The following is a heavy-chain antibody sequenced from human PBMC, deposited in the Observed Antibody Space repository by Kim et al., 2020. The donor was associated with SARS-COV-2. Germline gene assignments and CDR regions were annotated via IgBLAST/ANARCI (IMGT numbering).Heavy chain of an antibody. Sequence: GSGKGRFTNSRDNSKNTLYLQMNSLRAEDTAVYYCARGEHYDILTVYGDYCGQGTLVTVSS. J-gene: IGHJ4*02. CDR3: ARGEHYDILTVYGDY. V-gene: IGHV3-30*14. D-gene: IGHD3-9*01.